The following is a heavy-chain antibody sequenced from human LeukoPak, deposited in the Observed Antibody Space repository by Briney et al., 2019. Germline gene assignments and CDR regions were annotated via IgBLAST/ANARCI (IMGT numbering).Heavy chain of an antibody. CDR2: ISSSGDII. J-gene: IGHJ4*02. CDR3: ARDDFGGKFDY. Sequence: GALRLSCAASGFTFSDYYMSWLRQAPGKGLEWLSYISSSGDIIYNADSLKGRFTISRDNARNSLYLQVNSLRAEDTAVYYCARDDFGGKFDYWGQGTLVTVSS. D-gene: IGHD4-23*01. V-gene: IGHV3-11*04. CDR1: GFTFSDYY.